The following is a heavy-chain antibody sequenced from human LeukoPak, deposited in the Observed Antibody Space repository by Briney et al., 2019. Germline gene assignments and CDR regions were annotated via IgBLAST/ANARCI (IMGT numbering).Heavy chain of an antibody. CDR1: GYSFSSHG. D-gene: IGHD6-13*01. CDR3: ALYSSTWY. Sequence: ASVKVSCKTSGYSFSSHGISWVRQAPGQGLEWMGWISGYDGNRKYAQKVQGRVTMTTDTSTSTAYMELRSLRSEDTAVYYCALYSSTWYWGQGTLVTVSS. CDR2: ISGYDGNR. J-gene: IGHJ4*02. V-gene: IGHV1-18*01.